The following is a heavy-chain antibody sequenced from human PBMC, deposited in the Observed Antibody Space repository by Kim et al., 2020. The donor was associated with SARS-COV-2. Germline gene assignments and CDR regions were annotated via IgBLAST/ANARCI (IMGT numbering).Heavy chain of an antibody. CDR2: ISGRGGDPDFT. D-gene: IGHD3-10*01. Sequence: GGSLRLSCAASGFTFSNYAMSWVRHAPGKGLEWVSVISGRGGDPDFTFYADSVKGRFTISRDNSEKILYLQMNSLGAEDTALYYCAKDGAYYFGPGGDHWSQGTLVTVSS. CDR3: AKDGAYYFGPGGDH. J-gene: IGHJ1*01. V-gene: IGHV3-23*01. CDR1: GFTFSNYA.